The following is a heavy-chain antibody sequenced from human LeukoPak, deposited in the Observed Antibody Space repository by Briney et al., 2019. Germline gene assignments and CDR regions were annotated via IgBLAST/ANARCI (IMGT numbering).Heavy chain of an antibody. J-gene: IGHJ6*03. V-gene: IGHV1-8*01. CDR2: MNPNSGNT. CDR3: AGGIGWFGELSLLYYYYHMDV. Sequence: GASVKVSCKASGYTFTSYDINWVRQATGQGLEWMGWMNPNSGNTGYAQKFQGRVTMTRNTSISTAYMELSSLRSEDTAVYYCAGGIGWFGELSLLYYYYHMDVWGKGTTVTISS. CDR1: GYTFTSYD. D-gene: IGHD3-10*01.